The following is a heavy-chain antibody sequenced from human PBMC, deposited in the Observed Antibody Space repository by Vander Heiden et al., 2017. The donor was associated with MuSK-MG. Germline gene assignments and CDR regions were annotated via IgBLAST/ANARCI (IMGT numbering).Heavy chain of an antibody. CDR2: IHHTGST. J-gene: IGHJ3*01. CDR1: GGSISTTVYH. CDR3: ARDGGDWSLYLDSF. Sequence: QVELQESGPGLVKSSETLSLSCSVSGGSISTTVYHWGWIRQPPGKGLEWIGTIHHTGSTYPNPSRRTRVTMSVDTSKNHFSPTLRYVKEDDTAVYYCARDGGDWSLYLDSF. D-gene: IGHD3-9*01. V-gene: IGHV4-39*02.